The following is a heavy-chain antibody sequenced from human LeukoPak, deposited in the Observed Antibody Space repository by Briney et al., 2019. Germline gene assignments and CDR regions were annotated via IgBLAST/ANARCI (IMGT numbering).Heavy chain of an antibody. D-gene: IGHD6-13*01. CDR3: ARISSWYWHYFDY. Sequence: PGGSLRLSCAASGFTFSSYWMSWVRQAPGKGLEWVANIKQDGSEKYYVDSVKGRFTISRDNAKNSLYLQMNSLRAEDTAVYYCARISSWYWHYFDYWGQGTLVTVSS. CDR1: GFTFSSYW. V-gene: IGHV3-7*01. J-gene: IGHJ4*02. CDR2: IKQDGSEK.